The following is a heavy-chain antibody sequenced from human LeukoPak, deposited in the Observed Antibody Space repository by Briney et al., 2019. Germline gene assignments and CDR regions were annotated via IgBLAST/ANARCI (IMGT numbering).Heavy chain of an antibody. D-gene: IGHD6-19*01. CDR2: IYSGGST. J-gene: IGHJ4*02. V-gene: IGHV3-53*01. CDR3: ARAQTSGYSSGWDFDY. Sequence: GGSLRLSCAASGFTFDDYAMHWVRQAPGKGLEWVSVIYSGGSTYYADSVKGRFTVSRDNSKNTLYLQMNSLRAEDTAVYYCARAQTSGYSSGWDFDYWGQGTLVTVSS. CDR1: GFTFDDYA.